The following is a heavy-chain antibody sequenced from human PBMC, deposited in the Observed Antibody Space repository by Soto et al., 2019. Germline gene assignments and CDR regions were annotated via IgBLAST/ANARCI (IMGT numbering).Heavy chain of an antibody. CDR3: ARDVVAGDGLWRVAD. Sequence: SGGSLRLSCAASGFSFSRYAMIWVRQATGKGQEWVSGITGSGETIESAASVKVRFTIYRDNHKNTVDLQMNSLRAEDNAMYYCARDVVAGDGLWRVADWGQGILVAVS. CDR2: ITGSGETI. V-gene: IGHV3-23*01. D-gene: IGHD2-15*01. CDR1: GFSFSRYA. J-gene: IGHJ1*01.